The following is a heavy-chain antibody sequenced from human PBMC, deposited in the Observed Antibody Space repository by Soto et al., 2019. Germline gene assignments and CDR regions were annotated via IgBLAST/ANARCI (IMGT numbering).Heavy chain of an antibody. CDR1: GGSFSGYY. D-gene: IGHD2-2*01. V-gene: IGHV4-34*01. J-gene: IGHJ4*02. Sequence: SETQCLACAVDGGSFSGYYGSWISQPPGKALQWIGEINHSGSTNYNPSLKSRFPISVDTSKNQFSLKLSSVTAADTAVYYCVRWTYCSSTSCPKTFDYWGQGTLVTVSS. CDR3: VRWTYCSSTSCPKTFDY. CDR2: INHSGST.